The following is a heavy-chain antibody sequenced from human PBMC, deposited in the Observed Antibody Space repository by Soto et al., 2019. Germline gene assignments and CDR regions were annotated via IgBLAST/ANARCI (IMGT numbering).Heavy chain of an antibody. Sequence: QVQLQESGPGLVKPSQTLFLACTVSGGSVGSGEYYYSWIRQPPGKGLEWIGYIYDSGITNYTPSLKGRVTMSLDRSNNQVSLKLSSVTAADTAVYFCARDVAHGYTENVWGQGTMVTVSS. CDR3: ARDVAHGYTENV. D-gene: IGHD5-18*01. CDR1: GGSVGSGEYY. V-gene: IGHV4-30-4*01. CDR2: IYDSGIT. J-gene: IGHJ3*01.